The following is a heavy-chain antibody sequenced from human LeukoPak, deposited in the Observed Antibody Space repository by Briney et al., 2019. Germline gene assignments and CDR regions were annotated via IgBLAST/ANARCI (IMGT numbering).Heavy chain of an antibody. CDR3: AILGELSYYGMDV. CDR2: IYSGGST. D-gene: IGHD3-10*01. Sequence: PGGSLRLSCAASGSTVSSNYMSWVRQAPGKGLEWVSVIYSGGSTYYADSVKGRFTISRDNSKNTLYLQMNSLRAEDTAVYYCAILGELSYYGMDVWGQGTTVTVSS. V-gene: IGHV3-66*01. J-gene: IGHJ6*02. CDR1: GSTVSSNY.